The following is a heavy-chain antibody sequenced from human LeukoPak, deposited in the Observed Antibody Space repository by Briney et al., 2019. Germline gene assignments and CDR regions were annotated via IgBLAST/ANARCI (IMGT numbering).Heavy chain of an antibody. CDR3: ARVGAVFGVVSRLDP. D-gene: IGHD3-3*01. CDR1: GGSMSPYS. V-gene: IGHV4-4*07. Sequence: PSETLSLTCTVSGGSMSPYSWSWIRQPAGNALEWIGRIHSSGRTNYNPSLKSRVTMSVDTTKNQFSLKLNTVTAADTAVYFCARVGAVFGVVSRLDPWGQGTLVTVSS. J-gene: IGHJ5*02. CDR2: IHSSGRT.